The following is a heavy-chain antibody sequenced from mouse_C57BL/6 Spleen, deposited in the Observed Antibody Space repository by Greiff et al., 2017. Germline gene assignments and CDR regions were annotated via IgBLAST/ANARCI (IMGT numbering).Heavy chain of an antibody. CDR2: ISSGGDYI. J-gene: IGHJ2*01. D-gene: IGHD5-1*01. Sequence: EVKLMESGEGLVKPGGSLKLSCAASGFTFSSYAMSWVRQTPEQRLEWVAYISSGGDYIYYADTVKGRFTISRDNARDTLYLQMSSLKSEDTAMYYCTRGGELGTYYFDYWGQGTTLTVSS. V-gene: IGHV5-9-1*02. CDR3: TRGGELGTYYFDY. CDR1: GFTFSSYA.